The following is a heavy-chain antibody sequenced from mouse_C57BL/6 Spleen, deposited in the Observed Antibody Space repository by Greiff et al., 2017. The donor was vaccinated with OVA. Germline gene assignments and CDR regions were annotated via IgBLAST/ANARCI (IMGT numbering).Heavy chain of an antibody. CDR1: GYAFTNYL. Sequence: VQLVESGAELVRPGTSVKVSCKASGYAFTNYLIEWVKQRPGQGLEWIGVINPGSGGTNYNEKFKGKATLTADKSSSTAYMQLSSLTSEDSAVYFCARSGYYGSSYYAMDYWGQGTSVTVSS. CDR3: ARSGYYGSSYYAMDY. D-gene: IGHD1-1*01. CDR2: INPGSGGT. J-gene: IGHJ4*01. V-gene: IGHV1-54*01.